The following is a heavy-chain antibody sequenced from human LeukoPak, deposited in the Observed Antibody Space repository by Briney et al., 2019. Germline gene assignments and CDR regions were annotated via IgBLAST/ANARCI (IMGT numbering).Heavy chain of an antibody. J-gene: IGHJ4*02. CDR1: EITFRSYR. V-gene: IGHV3-7*01. Sequence: PGGSLRPSCTASEITFRSYRMSWARQAPGEGLEWVAITNQDGSVKTYVDSVKGRFTISRDNSKNTLYLQMNSLRAEDTAVYYCARGHLTDTSLDYWGQGTLVTVSS. D-gene: IGHD5-18*01. CDR2: TNQDGSVK. CDR3: ARGHLTDTSLDY.